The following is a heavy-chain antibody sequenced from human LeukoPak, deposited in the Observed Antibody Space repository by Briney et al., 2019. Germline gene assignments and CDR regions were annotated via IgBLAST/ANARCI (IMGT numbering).Heavy chain of an antibody. CDR2: ISYDGSNK. J-gene: IGHJ4*02. CDR1: GLTFSSYG. CDR3: AKEALGIAGADFFDY. D-gene: IGHD6-19*01. Sequence: GGPLTLSCAASGLTFSSYGMHWVRHAPGKGLEWVAVISYDGSNKYYADSVKGRFTISRDNSKNTLYLQMNSLRAEDTAVYYCAKEALGIAGADFFDYWGQGTLVTVSS. V-gene: IGHV3-30*18.